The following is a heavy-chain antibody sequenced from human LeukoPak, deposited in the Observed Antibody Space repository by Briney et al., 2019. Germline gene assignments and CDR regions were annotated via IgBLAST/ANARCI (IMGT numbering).Heavy chain of an antibody. D-gene: IGHD6-19*01. CDR2: INHSGST. V-gene: IGHV4-34*01. J-gene: IGHJ4*02. Sequence: PSETLSLTCAVYGGSFSGYYWSWIRQPTGKGLEWIGEINHSGSTNYNPSLKSRVTISVDTSKNQFSLKLSSVTAADTAVYYCARRHSSGWYGGYYWGQGTLVTVSS. CDR3: ARRHSSGWYGGYY. CDR1: GGSFSGYY.